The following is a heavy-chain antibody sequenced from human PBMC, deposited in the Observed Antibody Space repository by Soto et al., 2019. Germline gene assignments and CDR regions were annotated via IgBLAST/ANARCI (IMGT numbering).Heavy chain of an antibody. D-gene: IGHD2-8*01. Sequence: PSEALSLTCTVSGGSISSYYWSWIRQPPGKGLEWIGYIYYSGSTNYNPSLKSRVTISVDTSKNQFSLKLSSVTAADTAVYYCARARSVGYAIGYWGQGTLVTVSS. J-gene: IGHJ4*02. CDR3: ARARSVGYAIGY. CDR1: GGSISSYY. V-gene: IGHV4-59*01. CDR2: IYYSGST.